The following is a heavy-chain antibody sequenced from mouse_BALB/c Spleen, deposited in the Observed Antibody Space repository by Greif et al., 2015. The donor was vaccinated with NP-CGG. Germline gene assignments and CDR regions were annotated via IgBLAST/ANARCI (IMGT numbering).Heavy chain of an antibody. J-gene: IGHJ4*01. Sequence: EAQLVESGGGLVKPGGSLKLSCAASGFTFSSYAMSWVRQTPEKRLEWVATISSGGSYTYYPDSVKGRFTISRDNAKNTLYLQMSSLRSEDTAMYYCARHEIYDYQIPYCYAMDYWGQGTSVTVSS. D-gene: IGHD2-4*01. CDR2: ISSGGSYT. V-gene: IGHV5-9-3*01. CDR1: GFTFSSYA. CDR3: ARHEIYDYQIPYCYAMDY.